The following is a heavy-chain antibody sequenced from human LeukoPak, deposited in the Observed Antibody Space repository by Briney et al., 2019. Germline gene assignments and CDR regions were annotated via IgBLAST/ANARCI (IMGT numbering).Heavy chain of an antibody. D-gene: IGHD1-26*01. CDR2: MNPNSGGT. CDR3: ARGPGIVGATIGY. V-gene: IGHV1-2*02. CDR1: GYIFTSYD. Sequence: ASVKVSCKASGYIFTSYDINWVRQATGQGLEWMGWMNPNSGGTNYAQKFQGRVTMTRDTSISTAYMELSRLRSDDTAVYYCARGPGIVGATIGYWGQGTLVTVSS. J-gene: IGHJ4*02.